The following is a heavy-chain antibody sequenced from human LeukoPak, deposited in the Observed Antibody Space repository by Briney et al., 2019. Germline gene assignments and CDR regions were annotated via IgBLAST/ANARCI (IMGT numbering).Heavy chain of an antibody. Sequence: TGGSLRLSCAASGFTFSNAWMNWVRQAPGKGLEWLSYISKNGKTIYYADSVKGRFTISRDNAKKSVYLQMNSLRAEDTAVYYCATTGLLGDIPWGQGTLVTVSS. D-gene: IGHD2-21*01. CDR1: GFTFSNAW. J-gene: IGHJ5*02. V-gene: IGHV3-11*01. CDR2: ISKNGKTI. CDR3: ATTGLLGDIP.